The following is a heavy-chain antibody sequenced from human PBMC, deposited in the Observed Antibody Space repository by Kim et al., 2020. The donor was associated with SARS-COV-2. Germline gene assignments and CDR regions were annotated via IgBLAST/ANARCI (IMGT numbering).Heavy chain of an antibody. Sequence: GGSLRLSCAASGFTFSNSWMTWVRQAPGKGLEWVANIKQDGSAGYYVDSVKGRYTISRDNAKNSLYLQMNSLRVEDTAVYYCARGGGLDYWGQGTLVTVSS. J-gene: IGHJ4*02. CDR2: IKQDGSAG. CDR3: ARGGGLDY. V-gene: IGHV3-7*03. D-gene: IGHD3-16*01. CDR1: GFTFSNSW.